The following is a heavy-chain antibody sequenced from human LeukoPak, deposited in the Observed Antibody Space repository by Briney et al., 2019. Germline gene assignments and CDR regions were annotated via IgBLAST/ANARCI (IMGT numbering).Heavy chain of an antibody. CDR3: ARADRPTYYYDSSGYYHFDY. V-gene: IGHV4-39*01. CDR2: IYYSVST. Sequence: SETLSLTCTVSGGSISSSSYYWGWIRQPPGKGLEWIGSIYYSVSTYYNPSLKSRVTISVDTSKNQFSLKLSSVTAADTAVYYCARADRPTYYYDSSGYYHFDYWGQGTLVTVSS. D-gene: IGHD3-22*01. CDR1: GGSISSSSYY. J-gene: IGHJ4*02.